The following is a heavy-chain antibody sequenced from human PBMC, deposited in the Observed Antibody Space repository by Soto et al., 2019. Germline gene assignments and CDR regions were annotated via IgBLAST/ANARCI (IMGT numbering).Heavy chain of an antibody. D-gene: IGHD3-10*01. CDR2: INHSGST. CDR1: GGSFSGYY. V-gene: IGHV4-34*01. CDR3: ARGKVVRGSYVTLDY. Sequence: QVQLQQWGAGLLKPSETLSLTSAVYGGSFSGYYWSWIRQPPGKGLEWIGEINHSGSTNYNPSLKSRVTLPVDTSKNQFSLKLSSVTAADTAVYYCARGKVVRGSYVTLDYWGQGTLVTVSS. J-gene: IGHJ4*02.